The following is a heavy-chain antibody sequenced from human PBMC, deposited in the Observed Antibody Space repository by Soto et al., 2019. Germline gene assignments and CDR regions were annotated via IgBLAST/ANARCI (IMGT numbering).Heavy chain of an antibody. CDR3: ARPDVLGAWFDP. D-gene: IGHD2-8*01. Sequence: PLETLSLTCTVSGGSISSSSYYWGWIRQPPGKGLEWIGSIYYSGSTYYNPSLKSRVTISVDTSKNQFSLKLSSVTAVDTAVYYCARPDVLGAWFDPWGQGTLVTVSS. V-gene: IGHV4-39*01. CDR1: GGSISSSSYY. CDR2: IYYSGST. J-gene: IGHJ5*02.